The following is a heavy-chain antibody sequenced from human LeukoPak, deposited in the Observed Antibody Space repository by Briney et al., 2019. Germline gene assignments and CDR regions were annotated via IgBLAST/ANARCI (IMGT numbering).Heavy chain of an antibody. Sequence: GASVKVSCKASGYTFTGHYMHWGRQAPGQGLEWMGWINPNSGGTNYAQKFQSRVSMTGDTSISTSYMELSRLSSDDTAVYYCARVGSSGWDTFEQSPTWGQGTLVTVSS. V-gene: IGHV1-2*02. J-gene: IGHJ5*02. D-gene: IGHD6-19*01. CDR2: INPNSGGT. CDR1: GYTFTGHY. CDR3: ARVGSSGWDTFEQSPT.